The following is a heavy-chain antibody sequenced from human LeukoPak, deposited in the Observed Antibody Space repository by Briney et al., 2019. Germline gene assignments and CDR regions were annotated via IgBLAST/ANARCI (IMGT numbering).Heavy chain of an antibody. CDR1: DFSLSSYS. CDR2: ISSSSYYL. Sequence: GGSLRLSCAVSDFSLSSYSMNWVRQAPGKGLEWVSFISSSSYYLRYADSVKGRFTISRDNANNSLSLHLHNLRVEDTAVYYCARVSPIRQVGYYMDVWGKGTTVTVSS. J-gene: IGHJ6*03. CDR3: ARVSPIRQVGYYMDV. V-gene: IGHV3-21*01.